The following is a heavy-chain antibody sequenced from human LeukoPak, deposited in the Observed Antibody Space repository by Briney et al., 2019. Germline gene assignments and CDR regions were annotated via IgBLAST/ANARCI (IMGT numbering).Heavy chain of an antibody. CDR1: GYIFTNYY. Sequence: ASLKVSCKASGYIFTNYYIHWVRQAPGQGLDWMGWINPNSGDTNYAQKFQGRVTMTRDTSINTAYMELSLTSDDTAVYYCAKIPFGGVAHWGQGTLVTVSS. CDR3: AKIPFGGVAH. D-gene: IGHD3-16*01. CDR2: INPNSGDT. J-gene: IGHJ5*02. V-gene: IGHV1-2*02.